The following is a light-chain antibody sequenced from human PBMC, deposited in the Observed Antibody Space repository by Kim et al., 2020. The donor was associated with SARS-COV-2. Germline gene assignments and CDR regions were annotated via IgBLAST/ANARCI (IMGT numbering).Light chain of an antibody. Sequence: EIVLTQSPGTLSFSPGESATLSCRASQGFSATALTWYQQKPGQAPRLLIYGTSKRASGVPDRFSGSGYQTDFTLTISRLEPEDFAVYYCQQYGRSPPYSFGQGTKLEIK. V-gene: IGKV3-20*01. CDR2: GTS. CDR3: QQYGRSPPYS. J-gene: IGKJ2*01. CDR1: QGFSATA.